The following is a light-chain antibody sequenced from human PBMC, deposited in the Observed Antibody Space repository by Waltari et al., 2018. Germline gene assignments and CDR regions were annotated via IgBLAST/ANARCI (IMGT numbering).Light chain of an antibody. Sequence: QSVLTQPPSASATPGQRVTISCSGSSSNVGRDNVYWFQQLPGTAPKLLIYNDHQRPSGVPDGFSGSKSGTSASLAISGLRSEDEADYYCVAWDDSLSGYVFGTGTKVTVL. CDR1: SSNVGRDN. CDR3: VAWDDSLSGYV. J-gene: IGLJ1*01. V-gene: IGLV1-47*02. CDR2: NDH.